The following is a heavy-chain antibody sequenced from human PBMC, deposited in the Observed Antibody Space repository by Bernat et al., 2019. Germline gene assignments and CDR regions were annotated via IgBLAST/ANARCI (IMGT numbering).Heavy chain of an antibody. CDR3: AGGLPLGGAVDI. J-gene: IGHJ3*02. V-gene: IGHV4-30-4*01. CDR1: GGPISSGDYY. D-gene: IGHD3-16*01. CDR2: IYYRGST. Sequence: QVQLQESGPGLVKPSQTLSLTCTVSGGPISSGDYYWSWIRQSPGKGLEWIGYIYYRGSTYYNPSIKSRVTISVETSKNQFSLELSSVTTADTAVYYCAGGLPLGGAVDIWGQGTMVTVYS.